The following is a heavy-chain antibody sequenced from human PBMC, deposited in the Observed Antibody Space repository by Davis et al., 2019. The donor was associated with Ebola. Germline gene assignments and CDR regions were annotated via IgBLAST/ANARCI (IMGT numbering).Heavy chain of an antibody. CDR1: GFTFGDYA. Sequence: PGGSLRLSCTAPGFTFGDYAMSWVRQAPGKGLEWVGFIRSKAYGGTTEYAASVKGRFTISRDDSKSIAYLQMNSLKTEDTAVYYCTRDSLGYCSSTSCYNHYGMDVWGQGTTVTVSS. J-gene: IGHJ6*02. CDR2: IRSKAYGGTT. D-gene: IGHD2-2*02. CDR3: TRDSLGYCSSTSCYNHYGMDV. V-gene: IGHV3-49*04.